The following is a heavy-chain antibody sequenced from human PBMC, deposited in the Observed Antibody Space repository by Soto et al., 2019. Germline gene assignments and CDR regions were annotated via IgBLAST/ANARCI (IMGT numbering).Heavy chain of an antibody. D-gene: IGHD2-15*01. V-gene: IGHV3-74*01. CDR1: GFTFSSYW. Sequence: EVQLVESGGGLVQPGGSLRLSCGASGFTFSSYWMHWVRQAPGKGLVWVSRINNDGSTTTYADSVKGRFTISRDNAKNTLFLQMNSLRAEDTSVYYCAICEGGNALKYFQDWGQGSLVTVSS. CDR3: AICEGGNALKYFQD. CDR2: INNDGSTT. J-gene: IGHJ1*01.